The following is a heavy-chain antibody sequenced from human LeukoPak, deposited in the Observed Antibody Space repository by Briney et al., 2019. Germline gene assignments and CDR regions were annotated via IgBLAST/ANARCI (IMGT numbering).Heavy chain of an antibody. CDR2: ISSSSSYI. D-gene: IGHD2-2*02. J-gene: IGHJ4*02. Sequence: GGSRRLSCAASGFTFSSYSMNWVRQAPGKGLEWVSSISSSSSYIYYADSVKGRFTISRDNAKNSLYLQMNSLRAEDTAVYYCAREVRGGYCSSTSCYTSWGQGTLVTVSS. CDR3: AREVRGGYCSSTSCYTS. CDR1: GFTFSSYS. V-gene: IGHV3-21*01.